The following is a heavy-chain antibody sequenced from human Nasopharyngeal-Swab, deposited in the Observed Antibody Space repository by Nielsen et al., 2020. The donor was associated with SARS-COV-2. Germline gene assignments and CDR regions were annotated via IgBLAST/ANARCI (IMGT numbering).Heavy chain of an antibody. J-gene: IGHJ6*02. CDR3: ARMVRSGWPLIHYYYGMDV. CDR2: IYWDDDK. Sequence: RQAPGKALEWLALIYWDDDKRYSPSLKSRLTISKDTSKSQVVLTMTNMDPVDTATYYCARMVRSGWPLIHYYYGMDVWGQGTTVTVSS. V-gene: IGHV2-5*02. D-gene: IGHD6-19*01.